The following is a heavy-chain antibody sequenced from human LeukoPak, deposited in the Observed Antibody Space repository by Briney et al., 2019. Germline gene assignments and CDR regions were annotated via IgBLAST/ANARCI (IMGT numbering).Heavy chain of an antibody. CDR1: GFTFSSYG. CDR3: AKGDRRYDFWSGSFYFYYYMDV. D-gene: IGHD3-3*01. CDR2: ISYDGSNK. Sequence: PGGSLRLSCAASGFTFSSYGMHWVRQAPGKGLEWVAVISYDGSNKYYADSVKGRFTISRDNSKNTLYLQMNSLRAEDTAVYYCAKGDRRYDFWSGSFYFYYYMDVWGKGTTVTVSS. J-gene: IGHJ6*03. V-gene: IGHV3-30*18.